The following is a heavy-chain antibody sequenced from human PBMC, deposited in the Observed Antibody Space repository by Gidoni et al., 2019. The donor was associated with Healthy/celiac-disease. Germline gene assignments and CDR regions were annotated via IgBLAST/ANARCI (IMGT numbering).Heavy chain of an antibody. V-gene: IGHV6-1*01. D-gene: IGHD3-3*01. CDR3: ARGTLWSGEPYYYYYGMDV. CDR2: TYYRSKWYN. CDR1: GASVSTNRAA. Sequence: QVQLQQSGPGLVKPSQTLSLTCAISGASVSTNRAAWHCIRQSPSRGLEWLGRTYYRSKWYNDYAVSVKSRITINPDTSKNQFSLQLNSVTPEDTAVYYCARGTLWSGEPYYYYYGMDVWGQGTTVTVSS. J-gene: IGHJ6*02.